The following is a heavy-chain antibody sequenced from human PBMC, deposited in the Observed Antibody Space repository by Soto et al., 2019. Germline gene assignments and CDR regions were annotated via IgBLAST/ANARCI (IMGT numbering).Heavy chain of an antibody. V-gene: IGHV1-18*01. CDR2: ITPYNGNT. J-gene: IGHJ3*01. CDR3: ARISPRRNDFDV. CDR1: NYLFGAFG. Sequence: QVQLVQSGAEVKNPGASVKVSCQASNYLFGAFGISWVRQAPGQGLEWMGWITPYNGNTHYAEKFQDRVTMTADKSTSTAYMEVRRLTSDDTAVYFCARISPRRNDFDVWGQGTVVTVSS.